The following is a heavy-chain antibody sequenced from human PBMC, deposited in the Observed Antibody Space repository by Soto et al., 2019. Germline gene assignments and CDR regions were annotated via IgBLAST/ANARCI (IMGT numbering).Heavy chain of an antibody. CDR2: IYHSGSN. CDR3: ARDGAGAYGLGWFDP. V-gene: IGHV4-31*03. Sequence: QVQLQESGPGLVKPSQTLSLTCTVSGDSISRGGYYWNWLRQHPRKGLEWIGYIYHSGSNIYNPSHMCRVPISVDTSKNRLSLELSNVTAADTAVYYCARDGAGAYGLGWFDPWGQGCLVTVSS. CDR1: GDSISRGGYY. D-gene: IGHD2-21*01. J-gene: IGHJ5*02.